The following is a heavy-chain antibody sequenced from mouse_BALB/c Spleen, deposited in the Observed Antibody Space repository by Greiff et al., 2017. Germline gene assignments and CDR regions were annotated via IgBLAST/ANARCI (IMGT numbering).Heavy chain of an antibody. D-gene: IGHD2-4*01. Sequence: EVQVVESGPSLVKPSQTLSLTCSVTGDSITSGYWNWIRKFPGNKLEYMGYISYSGSTYYNPSLKSRISITRDTSKNQYYLQLNSVTTEDTATYYCARYDYDDYYAMDYWGQGTSVTVSS. CDR2: ISYSGST. CDR1: GDSITSGY. CDR3: ARYDYDDYYAMDY. V-gene: IGHV3-8*02. J-gene: IGHJ4*01.